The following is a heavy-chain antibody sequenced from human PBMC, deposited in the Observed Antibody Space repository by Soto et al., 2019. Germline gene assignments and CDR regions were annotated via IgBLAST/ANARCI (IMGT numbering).Heavy chain of an antibody. D-gene: IGHD3-10*01. J-gene: IGHJ4*02. CDR1: GYSFTSYW. V-gene: IGHV5-51*01. CDR2: IYPGDSDT. CDR3: ARHGSGSYYKPNYFDY. Sequence: GESLKISCKGSGYSFTSYWIGWVRQMPGKGLEWMGIIYPGDSDTRYSPSFQGQVTISADKSISTAYLQWSSLKASDTAMYYCARHGSGSYYKPNYFDYWGQGTLVTVPS.